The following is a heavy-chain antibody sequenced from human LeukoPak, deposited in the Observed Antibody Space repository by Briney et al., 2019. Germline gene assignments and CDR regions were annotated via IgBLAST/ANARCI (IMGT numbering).Heavy chain of an antibody. CDR1: GGSISSGGYY. J-gene: IGHJ4*02. CDR2: IYHSGST. CDR3: ARRVWWLPSFDY. Sequence: SETLSLTCTVSGGSISSGGYYWSWIRQPPGKGLEWIGYIYHSGSTYYNPSLKSRVTISVDTSKNQFSLKLSSVTAADTAVYYCARRVWWLPSFDYWGQGTLVTVSS. D-gene: IGHD5-12*01. V-gene: IGHV4-30-2*01.